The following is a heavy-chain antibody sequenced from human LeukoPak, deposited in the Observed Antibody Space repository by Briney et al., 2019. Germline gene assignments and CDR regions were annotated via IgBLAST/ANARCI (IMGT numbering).Heavy chain of an antibody. CDR3: ARMRYCSSTSCYRASYGMDV. D-gene: IGHD2-2*02. Sequence: SETLSLTCAVYGGSFSGYYWSWIRQPPGKGLEWIGEINHSGSTNYNPSLKSRVTISVDTSKNQFSLKLSSVTAADTAVYYCARMRYCSSTSCYRASYGMDVWGQGTTVTASS. CDR1: GGSFSGYY. J-gene: IGHJ6*02. V-gene: IGHV4-34*01. CDR2: INHSGST.